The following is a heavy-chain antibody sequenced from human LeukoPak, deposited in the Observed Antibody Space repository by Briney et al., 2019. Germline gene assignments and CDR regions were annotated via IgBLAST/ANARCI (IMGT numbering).Heavy chain of an antibody. CDR3: ARRDDDGANLDF. CDR2: IYYSGST. V-gene: IGHV4-39*01. CDR1: GGSIKSTSYY. J-gene: IGHJ4*02. D-gene: IGHD4-23*01. Sequence: SETLSLTCTVSGGSIKSTSYYWAWIRQPPEKGLEWIGSIYYSGSTYYNPSLKSRVTISVDTSKNQFSLKLSSVTAADTAVYYCARRDDDGANLDFWGQGTLVTVSS.